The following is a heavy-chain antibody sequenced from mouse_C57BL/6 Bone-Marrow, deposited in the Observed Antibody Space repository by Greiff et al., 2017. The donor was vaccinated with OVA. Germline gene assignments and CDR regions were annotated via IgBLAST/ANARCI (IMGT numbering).Heavy chain of an antibody. J-gene: IGHJ3*01. Sequence: VQLQQSGAELVRPGASVKLSCKASGYTFTDYYINWVKQRPGQGLEWIARIYPGSGNTYYNEKFKGKATLTAEKSSSTSYMQLSSLTSEDSAVYFCAILSWFAYWGQGTLVTVSA. CDR3: AILSWFAY. CDR2: IYPGSGNT. V-gene: IGHV1-76*01. CDR1: GYTFTDYY.